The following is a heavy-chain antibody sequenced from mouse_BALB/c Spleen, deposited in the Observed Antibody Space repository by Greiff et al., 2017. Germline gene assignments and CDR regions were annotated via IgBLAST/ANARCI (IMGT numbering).Heavy chain of an antibody. Sequence: DLVKPGASVKLSCKASGYTFTSYWINWINQRPGQGLEWIGRIAPGSGSTYYNEKFKGKATLTVDTSSSTAYIQLSSLSSEDSAVYYCARKGDGYPAYWGQGTLVTVSA. CDR3: ARKGDGYPAY. CDR1: GYTFTSYW. D-gene: IGHD2-3*01. CDR2: IAPGSGST. V-gene: IGHV1S41*01. J-gene: IGHJ3*01.